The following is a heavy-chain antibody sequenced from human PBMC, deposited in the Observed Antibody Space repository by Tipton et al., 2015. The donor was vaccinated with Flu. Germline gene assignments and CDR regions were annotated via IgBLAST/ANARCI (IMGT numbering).Heavy chain of an antibody. J-gene: IGHJ3*02. V-gene: IGHV3-74*01. CDR1: GFPFSGYW. Sequence: GSLRLSCAASGFPFSGYWMHWVRQAPGKGLVWVSRISNDGSTINYADSVKGRFAISRDNAKHTLYLQMNSLRAEDTAVYYCARDRSYRDAFDIWGQGTMVTVSS. CDR2: ISNDGSTI. CDR3: ARDRSYRDAFDI. D-gene: IGHD5-18*01.